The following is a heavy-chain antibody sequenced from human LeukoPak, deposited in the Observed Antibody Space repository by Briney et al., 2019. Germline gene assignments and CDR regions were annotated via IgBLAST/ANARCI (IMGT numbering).Heavy chain of an antibody. J-gene: IGHJ6*04. CDR1: GGSFSGYY. CDR2: INHSGST. CDR3: ARRDSCSSTSCYARGYYYYGMDV. Sequence: PSETLSLTCAVYGGSFSGYYWSWICQPPGKGLEWIGEINHSGSTNYNPSLKSRVTISVDTSKNQFSLKLSSVTAADTAVYYCARRDSCSSTSCYARGYYYYGMDVWGKGTTVTVSS. V-gene: IGHV4-34*01. D-gene: IGHD2-2*01.